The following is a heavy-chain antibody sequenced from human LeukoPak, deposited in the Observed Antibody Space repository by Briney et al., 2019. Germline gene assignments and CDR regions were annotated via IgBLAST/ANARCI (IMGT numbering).Heavy chain of an antibody. V-gene: IGHV3-9*03. CDR1: GFTFDDYA. CDR3: AKDSRRGVLQFKAFDI. D-gene: IGHD5-24*01. CDR2: ISWNSGSI. Sequence: PGRSLRLSCAASGFTFDDYAMHWVRQAPGKGLEWVSGISWNSGSIGYADSVKGRFTISRDNAKNSLYLQMNSLRAEDMALYYCAKDSRRGVLQFKAFDIWGQGTMVTVSS. J-gene: IGHJ3*02.